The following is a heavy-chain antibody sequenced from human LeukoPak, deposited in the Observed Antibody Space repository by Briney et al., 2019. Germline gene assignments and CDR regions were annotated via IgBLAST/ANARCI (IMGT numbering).Heavy chain of an antibody. Sequence: SQTLSLTCTVSGGSISSGSYYWSWIRQPAGKGLEWIGRIYTSGSTNYNPSLKSRVTISVDTSKNQLSLKLSSVTAADTAVYYCARGLGYYGSGSYSDYWGQGTLVTVSS. J-gene: IGHJ4*02. CDR3: ARGLGYYGSGSYSDY. CDR1: GGSISSGSYY. V-gene: IGHV4-61*02. CDR2: IYTSGST. D-gene: IGHD3-10*01.